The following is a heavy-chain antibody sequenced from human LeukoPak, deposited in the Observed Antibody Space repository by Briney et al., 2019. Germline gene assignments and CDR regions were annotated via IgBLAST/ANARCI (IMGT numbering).Heavy chain of an antibody. D-gene: IGHD1-7*01. J-gene: IGHJ4*02. Sequence: ASVKVSCKASEGTFSSYAISWVRQAPGQGLEWMGGIIPIFGTANYAQKFQGRVTITADESTSTAYMELSSLRSEDTAVYYCASWAGTTSDYWGQGTLVTVSS. CDR1: EGTFSSYA. CDR2: IIPIFGTA. V-gene: IGHV1-69*13. CDR3: ASWAGTTSDY.